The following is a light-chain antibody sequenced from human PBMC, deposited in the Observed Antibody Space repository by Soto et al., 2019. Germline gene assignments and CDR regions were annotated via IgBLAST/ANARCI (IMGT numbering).Light chain of an antibody. CDR3: QQTYSTPRT. V-gene: IGKV1-39*01. J-gene: IGKJ1*01. CDR2: AAS. Sequence: DLQMTQSPSSLSASVGDRVTITCRASQSISSYLNWYQQKPGKAPKLLIYAASSLQSGVPSTFSGSGSGTDFTLTISYMQPEDFATYYCQQTYSTPRTFGQGTKVEIK. CDR1: QSISSY.